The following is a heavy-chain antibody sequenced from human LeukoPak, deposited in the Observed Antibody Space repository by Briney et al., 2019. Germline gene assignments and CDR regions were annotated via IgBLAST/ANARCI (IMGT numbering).Heavy chain of an antibody. CDR1: GGSISSNNW. D-gene: IGHD1-26*01. CDR3: ARQVSLWRIVGATGWFDP. V-gene: IGHV4-4*02. J-gene: IGHJ5*02. CDR2: IFHSGST. Sequence: SGTLSLTCAVSGGSISSNNWWSWVRQPPGRGLEWIGEIFHSGSTNYNPSLKSRVTMSVDKSKNQFSLTLTSVTAADTAVYYCARQVSLWRIVGATGWFDPWGQGTLVTVSS.